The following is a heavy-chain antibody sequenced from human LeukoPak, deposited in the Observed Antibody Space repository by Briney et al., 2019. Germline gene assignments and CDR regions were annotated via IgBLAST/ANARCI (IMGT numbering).Heavy chain of an antibody. V-gene: IGHV3-53*01. CDR3: AKENYDFWSGYSAPLDY. D-gene: IGHD3-3*01. Sequence: GGSLRLSCAASGFTVSSNYMSWVRQAPGKGLEWVSVIYSGGSTYYADSVKGRFTISRDNSKNTLYLQMNSLRAEDTAVYYCAKENYDFWSGYSAPLDYWGQGTLVTVSS. CDR1: GFTVSSNY. J-gene: IGHJ4*02. CDR2: IYSGGST.